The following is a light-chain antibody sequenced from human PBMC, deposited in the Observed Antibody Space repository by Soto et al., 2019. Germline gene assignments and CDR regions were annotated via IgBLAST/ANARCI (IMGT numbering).Light chain of an antibody. CDR3: QQIYSTPLT. J-gene: IGKJ1*01. CDR2: AAS. V-gene: IGKV1-39*01. CDR1: QSISIY. Sequence: DIQMTQSPSSLSASVGDRVTITCRASQSISIYLNWYQQKPWKAPKLLIYAASSLQSGVPSRFSGSGSWTEFTLTISSLQPEDFATYCCQQIYSTPLTFGQGTKVEIK.